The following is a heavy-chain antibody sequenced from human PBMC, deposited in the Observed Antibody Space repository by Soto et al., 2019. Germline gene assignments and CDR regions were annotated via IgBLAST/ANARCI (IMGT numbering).Heavy chain of an antibody. Sequence: QVQLQESGPGLVKPSDTLSLSCTVSGGSISSYYWNWIRQPAGKGLEWIGRIYSSGATNYNPSLKRRVTTSTDTSTKHFSLRLTSVTPADTAVYYCAREHKVGNDFEFWGQGILVTVSS. V-gene: IGHV4-4*07. D-gene: IGHD1-26*01. J-gene: IGHJ4*02. CDR2: IYSSGAT. CDR3: AREHKVGNDFEF. CDR1: GGSISSYY.